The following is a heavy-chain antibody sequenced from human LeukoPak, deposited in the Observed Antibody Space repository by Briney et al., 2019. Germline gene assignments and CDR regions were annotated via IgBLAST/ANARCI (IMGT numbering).Heavy chain of an antibody. Sequence: PGGSLRLSCVASGFTFSDAWMSWVRQAPGKGLEWVARIRSRTEGGAADYAAPVKGRFTISRDDSENTLSLQMNSLKSEDTAVCYCTTDYCSDGSCPGAFDMWGQGTMVTVSS. J-gene: IGHJ3*02. D-gene: IGHD2-15*01. CDR3: TTDYCSDGSCPGAFDM. CDR2: IRSRTEGGAA. V-gene: IGHV3-15*01. CDR1: GFTFSDAW.